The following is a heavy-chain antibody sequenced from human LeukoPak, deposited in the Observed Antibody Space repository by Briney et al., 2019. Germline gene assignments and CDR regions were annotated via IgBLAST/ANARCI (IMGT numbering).Heavy chain of an antibody. V-gene: IGHV3-15*01. CDR1: GFTFSNGW. Sequence: GGSHRLSCVASGFTFSNGWMSWVRQAPGKGLEWVGRIKKKSDGGTTDYAAPVKGRFTISRADSKNTLYLQMNSLKTEDTAVYYCTTEYYYDRSGLSAYWGQGTLVTVSS. CDR2: IKKKSDGGTT. CDR3: TTEYYYDRSGLSAY. J-gene: IGHJ4*02. D-gene: IGHD3-22*01.